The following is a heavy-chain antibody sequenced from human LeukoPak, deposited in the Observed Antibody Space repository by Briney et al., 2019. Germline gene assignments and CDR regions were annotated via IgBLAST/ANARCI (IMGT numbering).Heavy chain of an antibody. D-gene: IGHD3-22*01. CDR3: AKDLWSKAHYYDSSGYYRDAFDI. V-gene: IGHV3-23*01. Sequence: GGTLRLSCAASGFTFSSYGMSWVRQAPGKGLEWVSAISGSGGSTYYADSVKGRFTISRDNSKNTLYLQMNSLRAEDTAVYYCAKDLWSKAHYYDSSGYYRDAFDIWGQGTMVTVSS. CDR2: ISGSGGST. CDR1: GFTFSSYG. J-gene: IGHJ3*02.